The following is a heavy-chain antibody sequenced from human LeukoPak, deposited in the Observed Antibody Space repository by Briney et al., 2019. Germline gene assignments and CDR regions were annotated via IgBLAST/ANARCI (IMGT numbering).Heavy chain of an antibody. CDR1: GYSFTSYW. CDR3: AASGAVANNFGGFDY. D-gene: IGHD3-10*01. V-gene: IGHV5-51*01. Sequence: GESLKISCKGSGYSFTSYWIGWVRQMPGKGLEWMGIIYPGDSDTRYSPSFQGQVTISADKSISTAYLQWSSLKASDTAIYYCAASGAVANNFGGFDYWGQGTLVTVSS. CDR2: IYPGDSDT. J-gene: IGHJ4*02.